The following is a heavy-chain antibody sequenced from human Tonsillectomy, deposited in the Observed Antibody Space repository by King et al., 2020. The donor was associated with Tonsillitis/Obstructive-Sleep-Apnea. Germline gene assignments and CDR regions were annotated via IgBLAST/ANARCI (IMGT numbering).Heavy chain of an antibody. V-gene: IGHV3-23*04. J-gene: IGHJ5*01. D-gene: IGHD2-2*01. Sequence: VQLVESGGGLVQPGGSLRLSCAASEFTFSNYAMGWVRQAPGKGLEWVSAISGSGSVTYYADSVKGRFTISRDNSKDTLYLQMNSLRVEDTAVYYCARPAVPLVGWFDSWGQGTLVTVSS. CDR3: ARPAVPLVGWFDS. CDR1: EFTFSNYA. CDR2: ISGSGSVT.